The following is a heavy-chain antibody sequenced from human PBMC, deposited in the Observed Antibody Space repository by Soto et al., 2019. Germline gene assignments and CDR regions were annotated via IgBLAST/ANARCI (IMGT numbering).Heavy chain of an antibody. J-gene: IGHJ3*02. V-gene: IGHV4-59*01. CDR2: MYCGGST. CDR3: ARLGDSSGWHEALDI. D-gene: IGHD6-19*01. Sequence: PSETLSLTCRVSGVSISNNYWSWIRQAPGKGLEFVGYMYCGGSTRYSPFLQNRVTMSVDTCKNLLSLKLRSVTAADTAVYYCARLGDSSGWHEALDIWGQGTMVTL. CDR1: GVSISNNY.